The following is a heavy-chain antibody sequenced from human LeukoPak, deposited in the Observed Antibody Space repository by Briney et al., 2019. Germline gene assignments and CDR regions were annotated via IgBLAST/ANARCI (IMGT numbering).Heavy chain of an antibody. V-gene: IGHV3-33*01. J-gene: IGHJ5*02. CDR2: IWYEGTNI. CDR3: ARQGGLGTYAAGSWFDP. Sequence: GGSLRLSCAASGFTFSSFGMHWVRQAPGKGLEWVAVIWYEGTNIYYADSMKGRFTISRDSSKNTLYLQMNSLRAEDTATYYCARQGGLGTYAAGSWFDPWGQGTLVAVSS. CDR1: GFTFSSFG. D-gene: IGHD3/OR15-3a*01.